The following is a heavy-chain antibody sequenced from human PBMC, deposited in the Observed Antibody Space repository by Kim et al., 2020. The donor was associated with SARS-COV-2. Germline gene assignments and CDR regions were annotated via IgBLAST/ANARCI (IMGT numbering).Heavy chain of an antibody. CDR2: IYPADSDA. D-gene: IGHD3-16*01. J-gene: IGHJ4*02. CDR1: GYRFTTYW. CDR3: TRLGATTAPYYFDF. V-gene: IGHV5-51*01. Sequence: GESLKISCKGTGYRFTTYWIAWVSQMPGKGLEWMGIIYPADSDARYSTSFQGQVTISADKYISTAYLQWNSLKASDTAIYFCTRLGATTAPYYFDFWGQGTLVTVSS.